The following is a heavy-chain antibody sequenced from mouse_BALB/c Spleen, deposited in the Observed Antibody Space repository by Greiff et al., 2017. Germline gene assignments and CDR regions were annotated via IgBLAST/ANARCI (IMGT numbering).Heavy chain of an antibody. CDR2: ISYSGST. CDR1: GYSITSDYA. D-gene: IGHD4-1*01. Sequence: VQLKESGPGLVKPSQSLSLTCTVTGYSITSDYAWNWIRQFPGNKLEWMGYISYSGSTSYNPSLKSRISITRDTSKNQFFLQLNSVTTEDTATYYCARNWPYYYAMDYWGQGTSVTVSS. V-gene: IGHV3-2*02. J-gene: IGHJ4*01. CDR3: ARNWPYYYAMDY.